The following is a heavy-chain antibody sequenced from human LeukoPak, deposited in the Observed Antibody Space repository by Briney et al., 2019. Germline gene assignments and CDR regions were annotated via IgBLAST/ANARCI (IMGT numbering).Heavy chain of an antibody. D-gene: IGHD2-8*01. CDR1: GFTVSSNY. CDR3: AKGKDCANGVCRTFDY. J-gene: IGHJ4*02. Sequence: GGSLRLSCAASGFTVSSNYMSWVRQAPGKGLEWVSGISGSGSSTYYADSVKGRFTLSRDYPKNTLYLQMNSLRAEDTAVYYCAKGKDCANGVCRTFDYWGQGTLVAVSS. CDR2: ISGSGSST. V-gene: IGHV3-23*01.